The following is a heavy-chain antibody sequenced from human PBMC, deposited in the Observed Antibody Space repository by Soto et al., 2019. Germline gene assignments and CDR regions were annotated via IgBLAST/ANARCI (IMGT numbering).Heavy chain of an antibody. CDR3: ARDEIVVVPAAIRAFDYHYYYGMDV. CDR1: GFTFSSYS. CDR2: IKQDGSEK. J-gene: IGHJ6*02. D-gene: IGHD2-2*01. Sequence: GGSLRISCAASGFTFSSYSMSWVRQAPGKGLEWVANIKQDGSEKYYVDSVKGRFTISRDNAKNSLYLQMNSLRAEDTAVYYCARDEIVVVPAAIRAFDYHYYYGMDVWGQGTTVTVSS. V-gene: IGHV3-7*03.